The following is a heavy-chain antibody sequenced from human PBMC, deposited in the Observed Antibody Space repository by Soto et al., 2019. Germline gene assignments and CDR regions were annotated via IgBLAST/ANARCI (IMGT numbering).Heavy chain of an antibody. D-gene: IGHD5-18*01. CDR2: IWYDGSNK. Sequence: GGSLRLSCAASGFTFSSYSMNWVRQAPGKGLEWVAVIWYDGSNKYYADSVKGRFTISRDNSKNTLYLQMNSLRAEDTAVYYCARDQEQLWAGIEYGMDVWGQGTTVTVSS. J-gene: IGHJ6*02. V-gene: IGHV3-33*08. CDR1: GFTFSSYS. CDR3: ARDQEQLWAGIEYGMDV.